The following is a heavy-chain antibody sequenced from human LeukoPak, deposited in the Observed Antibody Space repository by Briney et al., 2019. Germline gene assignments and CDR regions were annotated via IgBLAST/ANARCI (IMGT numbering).Heavy chain of an antibody. CDR2: IKGDGGEI. Sequence: PGGSLRLSCAASGFTFSNYWMRWVRQAPREGLVWVSGIKGDGGEITYADSVKGRVTISRDNAKNTVYLQLNSLRAEDTAVYYCASESTSRNWYNWGQGTLVTVSS. V-gene: IGHV3-74*03. CDR3: ASESTSRNWYN. CDR1: GFTFSNYW. D-gene: IGHD6-13*01. J-gene: IGHJ4*02.